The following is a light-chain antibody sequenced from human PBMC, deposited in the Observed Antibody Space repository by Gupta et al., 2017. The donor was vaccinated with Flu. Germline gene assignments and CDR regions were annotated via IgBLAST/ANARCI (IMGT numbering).Light chain of an antibody. Sequence: IVLTQSPGTLSLSAGERATLSCRASQTINNNYLAWYQQKPGQAPRLLIFDASSRATGVPDRFSGSGSGTDFTLTISRLEPEDFAVYYWQQYGTSSLYSFGRGTKLEI. CDR2: DAS. CDR1: QTINNNY. CDR3: QQYGTSSLYS. V-gene: IGKV3-20*01. J-gene: IGKJ2*03.